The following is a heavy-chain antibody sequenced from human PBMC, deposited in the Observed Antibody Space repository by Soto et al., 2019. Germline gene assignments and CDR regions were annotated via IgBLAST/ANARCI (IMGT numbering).Heavy chain of an antibody. D-gene: IGHD4-17*01. CDR2: ISVYNGKT. J-gene: IGHJ3*02. V-gene: IGHV1-18*01. Sequence: QVQLVQSGAEVKKPGASVKVSCKASGYTFTSFGITWVRQAPGQGLEWMGWISVYNGKTKYAQKLQGRVTVTRDTSTNTAYMERRSLRADDTAVYYCAKDDYGKNDGDSLEMWGQGTMVTVSS. CDR3: AKDDYGKNDGDSLEM. CDR1: GYTFTSFG.